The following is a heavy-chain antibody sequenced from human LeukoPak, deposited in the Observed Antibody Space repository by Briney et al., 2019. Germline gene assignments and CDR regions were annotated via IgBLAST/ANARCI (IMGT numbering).Heavy chain of an antibody. Sequence: PSETLSPTCTVSGGSISSGDYYWSWIRQPPGKGLEWIGYIYYSGSTYYNPSLKSRVTIPVDTSKNQFSLKLSSVTAADTAVYYCARGSYDYVWGSYRTNWFDSWGQGTLVTVSS. CDR3: ARGSYDYVWGSYRTNWFDS. CDR1: GGSISSGDYY. J-gene: IGHJ5*01. CDR2: IYYSGST. D-gene: IGHD3-16*02. V-gene: IGHV4-30-4*01.